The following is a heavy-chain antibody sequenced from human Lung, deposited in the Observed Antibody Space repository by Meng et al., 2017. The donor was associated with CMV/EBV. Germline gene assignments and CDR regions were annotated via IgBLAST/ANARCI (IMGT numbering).Heavy chain of an antibody. J-gene: IGHJ6*02. CDR1: GFTFSSYS. D-gene: IGHD3-22*01. CDR3: AREPSRGWVIAYYGMDV. Sequence: GESLKISCAASGFTFSSYSMNWVRQAPGKGLEWVSSISSSSSYIYYADSVKGRFTISRGNAKNSLYLQMNSLRAEDTAVYYCAREPSRGWVIAYYGMDVWGQGNXVNGAS. CDR2: ISSSSSYI. V-gene: IGHV3-21*01.